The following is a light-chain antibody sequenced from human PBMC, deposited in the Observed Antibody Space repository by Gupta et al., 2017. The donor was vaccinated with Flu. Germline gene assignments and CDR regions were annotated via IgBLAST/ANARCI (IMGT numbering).Light chain of an antibody. CDR3: QQYDNTPFS. CDR1: QSMLSRSNNKNY. Sequence: DIVMTQSLDSLPVSLGERATINCKSSQSMLSRSNNKNYLGWYQQKPGQSPKLLIYWASNRDSGVPVRFSGSGSGTDFTLTISSLQAEDVAVYYCQQYDNTPFSFGQGTXLDIK. CDR2: WAS. V-gene: IGKV4-1*01. J-gene: IGKJ2*03.